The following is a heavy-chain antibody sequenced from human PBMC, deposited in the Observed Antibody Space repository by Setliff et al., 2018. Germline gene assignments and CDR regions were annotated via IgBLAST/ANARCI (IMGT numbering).Heavy chain of an antibody. Sequence: ASVKVSCKASGYTFTSYGISWVRQAPGQGLEWMGWISAYNGNTNYAQKLQGRVTMTTDTSTSTAYMELRSLRSDDTAVYYCARVRACVCGELQFLGRRGYYGMDVWGQGTTVTVSS. CDR1: GYTFTSYG. D-gene: IGHD3-3*01. V-gene: IGHV1-18*01. CDR2: ISAYNGNT. CDR3: ARVRACVCGELQFLGRRGYYGMDV. J-gene: IGHJ6*02.